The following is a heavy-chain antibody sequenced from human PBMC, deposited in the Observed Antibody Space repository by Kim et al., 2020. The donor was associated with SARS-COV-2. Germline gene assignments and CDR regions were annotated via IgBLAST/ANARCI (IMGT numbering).Heavy chain of an antibody. V-gene: IGHV1-18*01. CDR2: ISAYNGNT. J-gene: IGHJ5*02. CDR1: GYTFTSYG. Sequence: ASVKVSCKASGYTFTSYGISWVRQAPGQGLEWMGWISAYNGNTNYAQKLQGRVTMTTDTSTSTAYMELRSLRSDDTAVYYCARAEERTDNYNDYGGIEGDGDWFDPWGQGTLVTVSS. CDR3: ARAEERTDNYNDYGGIEGDGDWFDP. D-gene: IGHD4-17*01.